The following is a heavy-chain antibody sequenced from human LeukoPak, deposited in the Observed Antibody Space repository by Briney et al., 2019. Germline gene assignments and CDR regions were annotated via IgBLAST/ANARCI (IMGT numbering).Heavy chain of an antibody. Sequence: PSETLSLTCTVSGGSISSGGYYWSWIRQPPGKGLEWIGYIYHSGSTYYNPSLKSRVTISVDRSKNQFSLKLSSVTAADTAVYYCARRGGYSYGYPFDYWGQGTLVTVSS. V-gene: IGHV4-30-2*01. J-gene: IGHJ4*02. CDR2: IYHSGST. D-gene: IGHD5-18*01. CDR1: GGSISSGGYY. CDR3: ARRGGYSYGYPFDY.